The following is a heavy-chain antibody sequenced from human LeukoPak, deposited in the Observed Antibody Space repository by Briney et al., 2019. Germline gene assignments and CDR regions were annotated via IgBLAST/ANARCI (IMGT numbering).Heavy chain of an antibody. V-gene: IGHV4-34*01. D-gene: IGHD6-13*01. CDR2: INHSGST. CDR1: GGSFSGYY. J-gene: IGHJ4*02. Sequence: PSETLSLTCAVYGGSFSGYYWSWIRQPPGKGLEWIGEINHSGSTNYNPSLKSRATISVDTSKNQFSLKLSSVTAADTAVYYCARGRRIAAAGTISDYWGQGTLVTVSS. CDR3: ARGRRIAAAGTISDY.